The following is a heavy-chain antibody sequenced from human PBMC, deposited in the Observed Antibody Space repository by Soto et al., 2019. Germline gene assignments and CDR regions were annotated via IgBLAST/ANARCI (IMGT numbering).Heavy chain of an antibody. CDR2: INLSGRN. CDR1: GGSFSGYF. J-gene: IGHJ4*02. CDR3: ARGSSRWDY. D-gene: IGHD6-13*01. V-gene: IGHV4-34*01. Sequence: SETLSLTCAGDGGSFSGYFWRWIRQPPGKGLEWIGEINLSGRNDYNPSLKSRVTISVDTSKNQFSLRLSSVTAADTAMYYCARGSSRWDYWGQGTLVTVSS.